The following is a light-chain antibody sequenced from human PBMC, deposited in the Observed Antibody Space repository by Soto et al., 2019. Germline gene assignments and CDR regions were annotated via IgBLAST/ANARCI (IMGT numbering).Light chain of an antibody. Sequence: QSALTQPASVSGSPGQSITISCTGSSSDVGGYDYVSWYQHHPGKAPKLMIYEVSNRPSGVSNRFSGSKSGNAASLTISGLQAEDEAYDYCSSYTSSTTLVVFGTGTKLTVL. CDR2: EVS. CDR1: SSDVGGYDY. V-gene: IGLV2-14*01. J-gene: IGLJ1*01. CDR3: SSYTSSTTLVV.